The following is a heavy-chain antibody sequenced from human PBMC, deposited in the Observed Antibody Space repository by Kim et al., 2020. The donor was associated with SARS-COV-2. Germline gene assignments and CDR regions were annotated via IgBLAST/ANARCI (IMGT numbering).Heavy chain of an antibody. CDR3: ARDRGYDSSGYYSPYFDY. D-gene: IGHD3-22*01. Sequence: FQGRGTITRDTSASTAYMELSSLRSEDTAVYYCARDRGYDSSGYYSPYFDYWGQGTLVTVSS. J-gene: IGHJ4*02. V-gene: IGHV1-3*01.